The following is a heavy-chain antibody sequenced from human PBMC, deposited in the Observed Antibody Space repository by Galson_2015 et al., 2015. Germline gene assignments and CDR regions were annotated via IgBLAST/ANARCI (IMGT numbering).Heavy chain of an antibody. Sequence: SLRLSCAASGFTFSSYEMNWVRQAPGKGLEWVSYISSSGSTIYYADSVKGRFTISRDNAKNSLYLQMNSLRAEDTAVYYCARDPPPQNIAVAGELDYWGQGTLVTVSS. D-gene: IGHD6-19*01. J-gene: IGHJ4*02. CDR1: GFTFSSYE. CDR3: ARDPPPQNIAVAGELDY. V-gene: IGHV3-48*03. CDR2: ISSSGSTI.